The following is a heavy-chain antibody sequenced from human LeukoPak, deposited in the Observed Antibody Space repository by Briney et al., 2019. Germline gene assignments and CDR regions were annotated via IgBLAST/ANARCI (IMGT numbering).Heavy chain of an antibody. Sequence: TGGSLRLSCAASGFTFSSYAMHWVRQAPGKGLEWVAVISYDGSNKYYADSVKGRFTISRDNSKNTLYLQMNSLRAEDTAVYYCAKDIDDYVWGSGSGAFDIWGQGTMVTVSS. D-gene: IGHD3-16*01. CDR3: AKDIDDYVWGSGSGAFDI. CDR2: ISYDGSNK. V-gene: IGHV3-30*04. CDR1: GFTFSSYA. J-gene: IGHJ3*02.